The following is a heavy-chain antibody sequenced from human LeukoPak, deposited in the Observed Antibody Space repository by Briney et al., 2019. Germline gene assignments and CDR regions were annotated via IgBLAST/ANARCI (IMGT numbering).Heavy chain of an antibody. J-gene: IGHJ4*02. V-gene: IGHV3-23*01. D-gene: IGHD3-10*01. CDR1: GFTFSSYA. Sequence: PGGSLRLSCAASGFTFSSYAMSWVRQAPGKGLEWVSAISGSGGSTYYADSVKGRFTISRDNSENTLYLQMNSLRVEDTAVYYCARDGGPYGSGSYLDYWGQGTLVTVSS. CDR3: ARDGGPYGSGSYLDY. CDR2: ISGSGGST.